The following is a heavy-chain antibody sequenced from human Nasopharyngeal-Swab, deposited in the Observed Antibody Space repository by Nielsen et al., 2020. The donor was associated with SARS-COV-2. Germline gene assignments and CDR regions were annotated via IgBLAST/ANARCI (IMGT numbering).Heavy chain of an antibody. CDR3: ARDPGAATLDY. J-gene: IGHJ4*02. CDR1: CYTFTTYD. D-gene: IGHD3-10*01. V-gene: IGHV1-18*04. Sequence: ASVKVSCNASCYTFTTYDITWVRQAPGQGLEWMGWSSPTNGNTNYALNFQGRVTMTADTSTNTAYMELRSLRYDDTAVYYCARDPGAATLDYWGQGSLVTVSS. CDR2: SSPTNGNT.